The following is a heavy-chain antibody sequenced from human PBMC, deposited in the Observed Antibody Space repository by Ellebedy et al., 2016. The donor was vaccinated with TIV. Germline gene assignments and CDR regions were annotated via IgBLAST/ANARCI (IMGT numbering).Heavy chain of an antibody. J-gene: IGHJ4*02. CDR2: ISTTGDTI. CDR3: ARITGWYGSYDC. CDR1: GFSFSDYH. Sequence: GESLKISCAASGFSFSDYHMHWVRQAPGKGLEWVSHISTTGDTIYYADSVKGRFTISRDNARTSLFLQMNTLRAEDTAVYYCARITGWYGSYDCWGQGALVTVSS. V-gene: IGHV3-11*04. D-gene: IGHD6-19*01.